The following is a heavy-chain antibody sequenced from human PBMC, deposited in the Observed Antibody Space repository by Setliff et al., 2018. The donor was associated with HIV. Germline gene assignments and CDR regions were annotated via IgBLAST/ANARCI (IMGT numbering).Heavy chain of an antibody. CDR1: GYSISSGYY. D-gene: IGHD6-6*01. Sequence: TSETLSLTCAVSGYSISSGYYWGWIRQPPGKGLEWIGNIYHSGSTNYSPSLKSRVTISVDASKNQFSLRLSSVTAADSAVYYCARGWGTSSDYWGQGTLVTVSS. CDR2: IYHSGST. CDR3: ARGWGTSSDY. J-gene: IGHJ4*02. V-gene: IGHV4-38-2*01.